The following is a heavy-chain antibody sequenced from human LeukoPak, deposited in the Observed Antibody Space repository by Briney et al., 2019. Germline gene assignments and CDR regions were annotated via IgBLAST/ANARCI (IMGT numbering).Heavy chain of an antibody. CDR1: GYTFTSYY. CDR3: ARDFHYDSSGLYYFDY. CDR2: INPSGGST. J-gene: IGHJ4*02. V-gene: IGHV1-46*01. Sequence: AASVKVSCKASGYTFTSYYMHWVRQAPGQGLEWMGIINPSGGSTSYAQKFQGRVTMTRDTSTSTVYMELSSLRSEDTAVYYCARDFHYDSSGLYYFDYWGQGTLVTVSS. D-gene: IGHD3-22*01.